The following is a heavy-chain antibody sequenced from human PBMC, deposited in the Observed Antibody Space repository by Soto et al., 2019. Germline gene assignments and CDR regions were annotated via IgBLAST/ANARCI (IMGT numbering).Heavy chain of an antibody. V-gene: IGHV3-48*03. Sequence: EVHLVESGGGLVQPGGSLRLSCAASGFTFNDYEMNWVRQAPGKGLEWISYIRSSGTTLYYADSVKGRFTISRDNAKSSLYLQMNSLTAEDTAVYYCAGRDGHNRRKAPYYYYYYGMNVWGQGTTVTVSS. CDR1: GFTFNDYE. CDR3: AGRDGHNRRKAPYYYYYYGMNV. J-gene: IGHJ6*02. CDR2: IRSSGTTL. D-gene: IGHD2-15*01.